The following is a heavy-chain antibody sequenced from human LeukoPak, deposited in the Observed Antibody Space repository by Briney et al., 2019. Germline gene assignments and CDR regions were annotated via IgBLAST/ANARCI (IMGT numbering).Heavy chain of an antibody. V-gene: IGHV4-61*02. Sequence: SETLSLICAVSGYSISSGYYWGWIRQPAGKGLEWIGRIYTSGSTNYNPSLKSRVTISVDTSKNQFSLKLSSVTAADTAVYYCARDLGYCTNGVCYKGGHYFDYWGQGTLVTVSS. CDR3: ARDLGYCTNGVCYKGGHYFDY. D-gene: IGHD2-8*01. CDR2: IYTSGST. J-gene: IGHJ4*02. CDR1: GYSISSGYY.